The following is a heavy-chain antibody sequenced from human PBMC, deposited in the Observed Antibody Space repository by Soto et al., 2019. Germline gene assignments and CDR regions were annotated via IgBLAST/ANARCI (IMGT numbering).Heavy chain of an antibody. CDR1: GFTLSNVW. CDR2: INRRTDGGTT. D-gene: IGHD1-1*01. V-gene: IGHV3-15*07. Sequence: EVQLVESGGDLVKPGGSLRLSCAAPGFTLSNVWMHWVRQAPGKGLEWVGRINRRTDGGTTDYAAPVKGRFTISRDDSENTLYLQMNSLKIEDTGMYYGRVWNRPSDYWGQGTLVTVSS. J-gene: IGHJ4*02. CDR3: RVWNRPSDY.